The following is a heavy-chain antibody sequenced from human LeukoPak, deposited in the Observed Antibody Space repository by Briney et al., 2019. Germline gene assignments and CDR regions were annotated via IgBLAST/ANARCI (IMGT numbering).Heavy chain of an antibody. J-gene: IGHJ4*02. V-gene: IGHV3-21*01. Sequence: PGGSLRLSCAASGFTFNTYTMNWVRQAPGKGLEWVSSISSSSNHIYYADSVKGRFTISRDNAKNSLYLQMNSLRAEDTAVYYCARDLDYYGSGSYPDYWGQGTLVTVSS. CDR2: ISSSSNHI. D-gene: IGHD3-10*01. CDR3: ARDLDYYGSGSYPDY. CDR1: GFTFNTYT.